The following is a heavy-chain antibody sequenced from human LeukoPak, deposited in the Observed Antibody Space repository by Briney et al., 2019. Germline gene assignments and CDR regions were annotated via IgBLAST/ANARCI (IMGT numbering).Heavy chain of an antibody. CDR1: GFTFSSYA. CDR3: ARNYDSSGYGQPGAFDI. D-gene: IGHD3-22*01. V-gene: IGHV3-30-3*01. CDR2: ISYDGSNK. Sequence: PGGSLRLSCAASGFTFSSYAMHWVRQAPGKGLEWVAVISYDGSNKYYADSVKGRFTISRDNSKNTLYLQMNSLRAEDTAVYYCARNYDSSGYGQPGAFDIWGQGTMVTVSS. J-gene: IGHJ3*02.